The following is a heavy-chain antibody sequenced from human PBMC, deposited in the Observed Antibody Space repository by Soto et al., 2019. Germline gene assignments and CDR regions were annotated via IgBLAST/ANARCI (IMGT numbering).Heavy chain of an antibody. CDR3: ARRRKYYFDY. V-gene: IGHV4-59*01. CDR2: IYYSGST. Sequence: QVQLQESGPGLVKPSETLSLTCTVSGGSISSYYWSWIRQPPGKGLEWIGYIYYSGSTNYNPSLKSRVTISVATSKNQFTLKLSSVTAADTAVYYCARRRKYYFDYWGQGTLVTVSS. J-gene: IGHJ4*02. CDR1: GGSISSYY.